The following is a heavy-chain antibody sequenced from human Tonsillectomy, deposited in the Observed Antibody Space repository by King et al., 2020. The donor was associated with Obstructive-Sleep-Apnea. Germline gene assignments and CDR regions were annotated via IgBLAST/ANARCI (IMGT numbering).Heavy chain of an antibody. Sequence: EVQLVESGGGLVQPGRSLRLSCAASGFSFDGYAMHWVRQVPGKGLEWVSGINWNSGNVVYADSVKGRFTISRDNAKNFLYLQMNSLRVEDTALYYCAKDMVHYSGRPVMDVWGQGTTVIVSS. V-gene: IGHV3-9*01. CDR2: INWNSGNV. CDR3: AKDMVHYSGRPVMDV. J-gene: IGHJ6*02. D-gene: IGHD1-26*01. CDR1: GFSFDGYA.